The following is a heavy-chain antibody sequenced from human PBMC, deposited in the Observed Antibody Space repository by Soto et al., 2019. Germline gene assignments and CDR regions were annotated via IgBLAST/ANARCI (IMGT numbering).Heavy chain of an antibody. CDR3: AREPRVFFNWFEP. D-gene: IGHD2-21*01. V-gene: IGHV4-61*01. J-gene: IGHJ5*02. CDR1: GGSVNSNTQY. Sequence: SETLSLTCTVSGGSVNSNTQYWSWIRQPPGKALEWIGAIYYNCFTKYYNPSRKRRVTIPVDTSKNQFSLRLSSVTAADPAVSFCAREPRVFFNWFEPWGQGTLVTASS. CDR2: IYYNCFT.